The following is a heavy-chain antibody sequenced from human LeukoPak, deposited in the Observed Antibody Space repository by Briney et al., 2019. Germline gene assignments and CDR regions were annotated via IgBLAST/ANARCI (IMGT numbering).Heavy chain of an antibody. CDR2: INHSGST. D-gene: IGHD6-19*01. Sequence: SETLSLTCAVYGVSFSGYYWSWLRQPPGKGLEWIGEINHSGSTNYNPSLKSRVTISVDTSKNQFSLKLSSVTAADTAVYYCARDSSGWYHRGFDYWGQGTLVTVSS. V-gene: IGHV4-34*01. J-gene: IGHJ4*02. CDR1: GVSFSGYY. CDR3: ARDSSGWYHRGFDY.